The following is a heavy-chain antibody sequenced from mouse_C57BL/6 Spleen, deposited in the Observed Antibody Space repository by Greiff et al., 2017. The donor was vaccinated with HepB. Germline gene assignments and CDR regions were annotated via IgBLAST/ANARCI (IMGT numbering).Heavy chain of an antibody. CDR1: GYTFTDYN. V-gene: IGHV1-18*01. D-gene: IGHD1-1*01. J-gene: IGHJ2*01. CDR3: ARAPTVVAHFDY. CDR2: INPNNGGT. Sequence: EVQLQQSGPELVKPGASVKIPCKASGYTFTDYNMDWVKQSHGKSLEWIGDINPNNGGTIYNQKFKGKATLTVDKSSSTAYMELRSLTSEDTAVYYCARAPTVVAHFDYWGQGTTLTVSS.